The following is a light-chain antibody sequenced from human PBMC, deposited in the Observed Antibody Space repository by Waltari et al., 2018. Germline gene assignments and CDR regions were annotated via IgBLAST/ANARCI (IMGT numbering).Light chain of an antibody. Sequence: QSALTQPASVSGSLGQSITISCTGSGSDIGAYDFVSWYQQYPGKPPKLIIYDVSTRPSKVSNRFPGSKSGNTASLAISGRQAEDEADYYCISYTNTYTLGLFGGGTKLTVL. J-gene: IGLJ3*02. CDR3: ISYTNTYTLGL. CDR1: GSDIGAYDF. CDR2: DVS. V-gene: IGLV2-14*03.